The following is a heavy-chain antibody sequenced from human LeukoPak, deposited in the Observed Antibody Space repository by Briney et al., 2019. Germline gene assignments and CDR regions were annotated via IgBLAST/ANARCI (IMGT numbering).Heavy chain of an antibody. CDR1: GGSVSSGSYY. CDR2: INHSGST. J-gene: IGHJ4*02. D-gene: IGHD2-15*01. Sequence: PSETLSLTCTVSGGSVSSGSYYWSWIRQPPGKGLEWIGEINHSGSTNYNPSLKSRVTISVDTSKNQFSLKLSSVTAADTAVYYCARRWYDYWGQGTLVTVSS. V-gene: IGHV4-39*07. CDR3: ARRWYDY.